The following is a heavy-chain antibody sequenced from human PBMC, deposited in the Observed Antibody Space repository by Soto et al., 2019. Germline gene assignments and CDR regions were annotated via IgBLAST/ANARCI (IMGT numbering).Heavy chain of an antibody. D-gene: IGHD5-12*01. J-gene: IGHJ4*02. CDR1: GDSVSSDSAA. CDR2: TYYRSKWYN. Sequence: QTLSLTCAISGDSVSSDSAAWNWIRQSPSRGLEWLGRTYYRSKWYNDYTVSVKSRITISPDTSKNQFSLQLNSVTPEDTAVYYCAREVATTYCFDYWGQGTLVTVSS. V-gene: IGHV6-1*01. CDR3: AREVATTYCFDY.